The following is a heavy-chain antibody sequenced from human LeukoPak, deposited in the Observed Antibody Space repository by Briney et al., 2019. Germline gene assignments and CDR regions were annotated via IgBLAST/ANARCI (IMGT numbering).Heavy chain of an antibody. J-gene: IGHJ3*02. CDR3: ARQIEGGYHAFDI. CDR1: GVSFSNYW. CDR2: ISRDGSST. V-gene: IGHV3-74*03. D-gene: IGHD3-16*02. Sequence: GGSLTLTCAASGVSFSNYWMHWVRLPPGKGLVWVSRISRDGSSTMYADSVKGRFTISRDNAKNTLYLQMSSLRAEDTAVYYCARQIEGGYHAFDIWGQGTMVPVSS.